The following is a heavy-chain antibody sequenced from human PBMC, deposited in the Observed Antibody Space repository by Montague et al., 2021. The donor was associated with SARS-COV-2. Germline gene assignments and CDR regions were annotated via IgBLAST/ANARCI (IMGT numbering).Heavy chain of an antibody. Sequence: SLRISCAASGFTFSSYWMHWVRQAPGKGLVWVSRINSDGSSTSYADSVKGRFTISRDNAKNTLYLQMNSLRAEDTAVYYCARSGQQLVHPLATLYYYYGMDVWGQGTTVTVS. CDR1: GFTFSSYW. D-gene: IGHD6-13*01. J-gene: IGHJ6*02. V-gene: IGHV3-74*01. CDR2: INSDGSST. CDR3: ARSGQQLVHPLATLYYYYGMDV.